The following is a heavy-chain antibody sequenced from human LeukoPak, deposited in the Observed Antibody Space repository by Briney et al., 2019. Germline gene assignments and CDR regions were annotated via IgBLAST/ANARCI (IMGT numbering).Heavy chain of an antibody. CDR1: GFTFSSYE. Sequence: GGSLRLSCAASGFTFSSYEMNWVRQAPGKGLEWVSYISSSSSTIYYADSVKGRFTVSRDNAKDSLYLQMNSLRAEDTAIYYCARGLHSRLYDSSVYYPYWGQGTLVTVSS. CDR2: ISSSSSTI. D-gene: IGHD3-22*01. CDR3: ARGLHSRLYDSSVYYPY. J-gene: IGHJ4*02. V-gene: IGHV3-48*03.